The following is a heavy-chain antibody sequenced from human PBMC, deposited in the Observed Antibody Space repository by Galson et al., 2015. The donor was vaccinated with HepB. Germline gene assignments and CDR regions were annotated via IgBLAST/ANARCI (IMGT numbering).Heavy chain of an antibody. CDR3: TTPYSSGWYGAFDI. CDR1: GFTFSNAW. J-gene: IGHJ3*02. CDR2: IKSKTDGGTT. V-gene: IGHV3-15*01. D-gene: IGHD6-19*01. Sequence: SLRLSCAASGFTFSNAWMSWVRQAPGKGLEWVGRIKSKTDGGTTDYAAPVKGRFTISRDDSKNTLYLQMNSLKTEDTAVYYCTTPYSSGWYGAFDIWGQGTMVTVSS.